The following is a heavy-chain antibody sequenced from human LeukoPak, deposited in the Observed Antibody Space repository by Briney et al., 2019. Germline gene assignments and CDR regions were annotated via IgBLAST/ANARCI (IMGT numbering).Heavy chain of an antibody. J-gene: IGHJ4*02. D-gene: IGHD3-3*01. Sequence: SETLSLTCTVSGGSISSSSYYWGWIRQPAGKGLEWIGRIYTSGSTNYSPSLKSRVTMSVDTSKNQFSLKLSSVTAADTAVYYCARDLTAPQFYDYWGQGTLVTVSS. CDR1: GGSISSSSYY. V-gene: IGHV4-61*02. CDR2: IYTSGST. CDR3: ARDLTAPQFYDY.